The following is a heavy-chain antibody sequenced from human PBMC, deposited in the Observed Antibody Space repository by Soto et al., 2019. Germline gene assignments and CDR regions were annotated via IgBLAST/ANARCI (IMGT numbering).Heavy chain of an antibody. CDR1: GGSISSYY. Sequence: QVQLQESGPGLVKPSETLSLTCTVSGGSISSYYWSWIRQPPGKGLEWIGYIYYSGSTNYNPSLKRRVTISVDTSKNQFSLKLSSVTAADTAVYYCARVGRDYGDSIDYYGMDVWGQGTTVTVSS. D-gene: IGHD4-17*01. J-gene: IGHJ6*02. V-gene: IGHV4-59*01. CDR2: IYYSGST. CDR3: ARVGRDYGDSIDYYGMDV.